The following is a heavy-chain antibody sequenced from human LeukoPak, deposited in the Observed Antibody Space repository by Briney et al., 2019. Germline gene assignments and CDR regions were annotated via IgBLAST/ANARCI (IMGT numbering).Heavy chain of an antibody. CDR1: GFTFSSYA. CDR2: ISGSGGST. D-gene: IGHD6-19*01. V-gene: IGHV3-23*01. J-gene: IGHJ4*02. CDR3: AKKAYPGGSGWLVDY. Sequence: GGSLRLSCAASGFTFSSYAMSWVRQAPGKGLEWVSVISGSGGSTYYADSVKGRFTISRDNSKNTLYLQMNSLRAEDTAVYYCAKKAYPGGSGWLVDYWGQGTLVTVSS.